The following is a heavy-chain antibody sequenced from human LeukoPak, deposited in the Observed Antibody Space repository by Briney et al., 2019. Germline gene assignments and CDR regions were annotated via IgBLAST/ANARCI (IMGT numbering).Heavy chain of an antibody. CDR2: IIPIFGTA. Sequence: GSSVKVSCKASGGTFSSYAISWVRQAPGQGREWMGGIIPIFGTANYAQKFQGRVTITTDESTSTAYVELSSLRSEDTAVYYCARAAPTAHIVVVPAALSWYFDLWGRGTLVTVSS. D-gene: IGHD2-2*01. V-gene: IGHV1-69*05. J-gene: IGHJ2*01. CDR3: ARAAPTAHIVVVPAALSWYFDL. CDR1: GGTFSSYA.